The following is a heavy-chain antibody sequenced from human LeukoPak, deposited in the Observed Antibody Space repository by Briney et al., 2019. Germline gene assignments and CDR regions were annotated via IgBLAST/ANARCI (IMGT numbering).Heavy chain of an antibody. CDR1: GFTFSSYG. CDR2: IRYDGSNK. V-gene: IGHV3-30*02. D-gene: IGHD1-14*01. Sequence: PGGSLRLSCAASGFTFSSYGMHWVRQAPGKGLEWVAFIRYDGSNKYYADSVKGRFTISRDNSKNTLYLQMNSLRAEDTAVYYCAKVQGMSASKRRPMPDDAFDIWGQGTMVTVSS. CDR3: AKVQGMSASKRRPMPDDAFDI. J-gene: IGHJ3*02.